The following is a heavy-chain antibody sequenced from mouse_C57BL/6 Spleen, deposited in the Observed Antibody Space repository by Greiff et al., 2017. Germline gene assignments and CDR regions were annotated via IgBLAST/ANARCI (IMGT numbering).Heavy chain of an antibody. V-gene: IGHV1-82*01. CDR2: IYPGDGDT. D-gene: IGHD2-4*01. J-gene: IGHJ1*03. CDR3: ARSFYYDYDDVHWYFDG. Sequence: QVQLKESGPELVKPGASVKISCKASGYAFSSSWMNWVKQRPGKGLEWIGRIYPGDGDTNYNGKFKGKATLTADKSSSTAYMQLSSLTSEDYAVYVCARSFYYDYDDVHWYFDGWGTGTTVTVSS. CDR1: GYAFSSSW.